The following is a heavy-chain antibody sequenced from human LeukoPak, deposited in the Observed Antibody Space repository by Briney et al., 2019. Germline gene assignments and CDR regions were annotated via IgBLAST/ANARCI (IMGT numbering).Heavy chain of an antibody. V-gene: IGHV4-34*01. CDR3: ARIGRCSSTSCYVWGGYYYYYYMDV. CDR2: INHSGST. CDR1: GGSFSGYY. J-gene: IGHJ6*03. Sequence: PSETLSLTCAVYGGSFSGYYWSWIRQPPGKGLEWIGEINHSGSTNYNPSLKSRVTISVDTSKNQFSLKLSSVTAADTAVYYCARIGRCSSTSCYVWGGYYYYYYMDVWGRGTTVTVSS. D-gene: IGHD2-2*01.